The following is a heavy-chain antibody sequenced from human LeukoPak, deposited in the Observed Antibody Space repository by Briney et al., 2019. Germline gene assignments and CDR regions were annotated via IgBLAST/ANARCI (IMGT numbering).Heavy chain of an antibody. CDR2: IKQDGSEK. CDR1: GFTFSSYW. CDR3: ARALVGATGYYYYMDV. J-gene: IGHJ6*03. Sequence: GGSLRLSCAASGFTFSSYWMSWVRQAPGKGLEWVANIKQDGSEKYYVDSVKGRFTISRDNAKNSLYLQMNSLRAEDTAVYYCARALVGATGYYYYMDVWGKGTTVTVSS. V-gene: IGHV3-7*01. D-gene: IGHD1-26*01.